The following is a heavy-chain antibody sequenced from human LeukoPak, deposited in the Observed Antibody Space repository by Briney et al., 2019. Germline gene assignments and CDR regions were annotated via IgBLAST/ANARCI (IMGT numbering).Heavy chain of an antibody. CDR2: IIPIFGTA. V-gene: IGHV1-69*01. Sequence: ASVKVSCKASGGTFSSYAISWVRQTPGQGLEGMGGIIPIFGTANYAQKFQGRVTITADESTSTAYMELCSLRSEDTAVYYCATEGTPGIAAAGSYYYYGMDVWGQGTTVTVSS. CDR3: ATEGTPGIAAAGSYYYYGMDV. D-gene: IGHD6-13*01. J-gene: IGHJ6*02. CDR1: GGTFSSYA.